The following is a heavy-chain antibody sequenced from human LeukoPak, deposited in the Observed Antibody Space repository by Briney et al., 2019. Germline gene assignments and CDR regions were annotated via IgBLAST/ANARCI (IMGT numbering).Heavy chain of an antibody. CDR3: ARHWRIFEGGYYMDV. CDR2: IYYSGST. J-gene: IGHJ6*03. Sequence: PSETLSLTCTVSGGSISSSSYYWGWIRQPPGKGLEWIGSIYYSGSTYYNPSLKSRVTISVDTSKNQFSLKLSSVTAADTAVYYCARHWRIFEGGYYMDVWGKGTTVTVSS. D-gene: IGHD3-3*01. CDR1: GGSISSSSYY. V-gene: IGHV4-39*01.